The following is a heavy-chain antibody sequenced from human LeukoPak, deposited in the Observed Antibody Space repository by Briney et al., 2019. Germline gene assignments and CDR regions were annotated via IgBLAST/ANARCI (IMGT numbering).Heavy chain of an antibody. D-gene: IGHD2-15*01. J-gene: IGHJ4*02. Sequence: GGSLRLSCAASGFTFSKYYMHWVRQAPGKGLEWVSFFYRGDSTYYAESVRGRFTISRDNSKNTLYLLMNSLIPEDTAVYYCAREVVSSPSYFDSWGQGTLVTVSS. CDR3: AREVVSSPSYFDS. CDR2: FYRGDST. CDR1: GFTFSKYY. V-gene: IGHV3-53*01.